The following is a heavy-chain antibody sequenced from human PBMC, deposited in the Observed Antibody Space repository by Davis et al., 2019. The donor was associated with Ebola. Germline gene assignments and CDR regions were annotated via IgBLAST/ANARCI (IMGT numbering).Heavy chain of an antibody. CDR1: GYSFTRYY. D-gene: IGHD3-22*01. J-gene: IGHJ6*02. Sequence: ASVKVSCKASGYSFTRYYIHWVRQAPGQGPEWMGIINPGGGSTTYAQKFQGRVTMTRDTSTSTVYMELNNLRSEDTAMYYCVKGYYYDTNDFDMDVWGQGTTVTVSS. CDR2: INPGGGST. V-gene: IGHV1-46*01. CDR3: VKGYYYDTNDFDMDV.